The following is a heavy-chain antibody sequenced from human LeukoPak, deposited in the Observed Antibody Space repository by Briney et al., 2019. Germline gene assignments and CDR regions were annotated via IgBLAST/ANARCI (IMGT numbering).Heavy chain of an antibody. V-gene: IGHV3-30*18. CDR2: ISYDGSNK. J-gene: IGHJ4*02. CDR3: AKGKVSGYYFDY. Sequence: GGSLRLSCAASGFTFSSYGMHWVRQAPGKGLEWVAVISYDGSNKYYADSVKGRFTISRDNSKNTLYLQMNSLRAEDTAVYYCAKGKVSGYYFDYWGQGTLVTVSS. CDR1: GFTFSSYG. D-gene: IGHD5-12*01.